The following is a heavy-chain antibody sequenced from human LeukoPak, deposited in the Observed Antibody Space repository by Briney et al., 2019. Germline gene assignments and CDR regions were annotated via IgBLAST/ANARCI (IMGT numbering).Heavy chain of an antibody. D-gene: IGHD4-17*01. CDR1: GFTFSDYS. CDR3: AREGDYGDFEYYFDC. V-gene: IGHV3-21*06. J-gene: IGHJ4*02. CDR2: IGGSSSHI. Sequence: PGGSLRLSCAASGFTFSDYSLNWVRQAPGKGLEWVSSIGGSSSHIYYADSLRGRFTISRGNAKNSLFLQMNSLRAEDTAVYYCAREGDYGDFEYYFDCWGQGTLVTVSS.